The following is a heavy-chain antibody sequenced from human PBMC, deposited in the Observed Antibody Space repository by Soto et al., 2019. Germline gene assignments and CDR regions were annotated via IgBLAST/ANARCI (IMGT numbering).Heavy chain of an antibody. CDR1: GGTFSSYA. CDR3: ARASTLTVHCGSVSCPRMDV. CDR2: ILPIFGTA. Sequence: QVQLVQSGAEVKKPGSPVKVSCKASGGTFSSYAISWVRQAPGQGLEWMGGILPIFGTANYARKFQGRVTITAGRSTSTAYMELSSLRSEDTAVYYCARASTLTVHCGSVSCPRMDVWGQGTTVTVSS. J-gene: IGHJ6*02. V-gene: IGHV1-69*06. D-gene: IGHD2-2*01.